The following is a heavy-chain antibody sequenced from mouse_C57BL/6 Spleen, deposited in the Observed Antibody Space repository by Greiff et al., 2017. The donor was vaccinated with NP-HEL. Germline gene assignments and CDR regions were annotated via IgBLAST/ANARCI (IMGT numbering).Heavy chain of an antibody. CDR3: ARAIDSSGKGDY. CDR1: SYTFTSYW. V-gene: IGHV1-64*01. CDR2: IHPNSGST. J-gene: IGHJ2*01. D-gene: IGHD3-2*02. Sequence: QVQLQQPGAELVKPGASVKLSCKASSYTFTSYWMHWVKQRPGQGLEWIGMIHPNSGSTNYNEKFKSKATLTVDKSSSTAYMQLSSLTSEDSAVYYCARAIDSSGKGDYWGQGTTLTVSS.